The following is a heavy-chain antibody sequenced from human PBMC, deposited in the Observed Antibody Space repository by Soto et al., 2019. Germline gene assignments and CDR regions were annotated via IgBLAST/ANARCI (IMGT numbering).Heavy chain of an antibody. CDR3: AKEKDYEYVWGSYRYTSDY. Sequence: EVQLLQYGGGLVQPGESLRLYCEASGFTFSSYAMSWVRQAPGKGLEWVSGISGRGSTNYADSVKGRFAISRDNSKNTLYLQMNRLRAEDTAVYYCAKEKDYEYVWGSYRYTSDYWGQGTLVTVSS. J-gene: IGHJ4*02. CDR2: ISGRGST. V-gene: IGHV3-23*01. CDR1: GFTFSSYA. D-gene: IGHD3-16*02.